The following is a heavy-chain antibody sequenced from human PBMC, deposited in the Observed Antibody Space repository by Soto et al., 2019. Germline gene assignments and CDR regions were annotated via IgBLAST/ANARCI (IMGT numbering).Heavy chain of an antibody. Sequence: PSETLSLTCTVSGGSFSTYYWGWIRQPPGKGLEWIGYVSYSGTTNYSPSLKSRVTISLDTSKNEFSLKLRSATAADTAVYYCARDRGSLTTGDGTFDIWGPGTMVTVS. V-gene: IGHV4-59*01. D-gene: IGHD4-17*01. CDR1: GGSFSTYY. CDR3: ARDRGSLTTGDGTFDI. CDR2: VSYSGTT. J-gene: IGHJ3*02.